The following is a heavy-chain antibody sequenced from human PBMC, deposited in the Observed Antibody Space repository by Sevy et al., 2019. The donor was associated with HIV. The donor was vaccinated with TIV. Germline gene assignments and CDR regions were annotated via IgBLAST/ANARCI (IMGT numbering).Heavy chain of an antibody. Sequence: GGSLRLSCAASGFTFSNYDMHWVRQAPGKGLDWVAVISHDERYKNYAESVKVSFTISRDNFKNTLFLQMDSLRPEDTAVYFCARLVSCGGDCYYLDSWGQGALVTVSS. J-gene: IGHJ4*02. V-gene: IGHV3-30*04. CDR1: GFTFSNYD. D-gene: IGHD2-21*02. CDR2: ISHDERYK. CDR3: ARLVSCGGDCYYLDS.